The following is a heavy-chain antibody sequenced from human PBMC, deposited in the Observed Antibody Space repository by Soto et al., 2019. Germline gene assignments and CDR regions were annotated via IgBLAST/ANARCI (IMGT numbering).Heavy chain of an antibody. CDR2: MNPNSGNT. CDR1: GYTFTSYD. J-gene: IGHJ6*02. Sequence: ASVKVSCKASGYTFTSYDINWVRQATGQGLEWMGWMNPNSGNTGYAQKFQGRVTMTRNTSISTAYMELSSLRSEDTAVYYCARGLLVRGVITGYGMDVWGQGTTVTVSS. V-gene: IGHV1-8*01. D-gene: IGHD3-10*01. CDR3: ARGLLVRGVITGYGMDV.